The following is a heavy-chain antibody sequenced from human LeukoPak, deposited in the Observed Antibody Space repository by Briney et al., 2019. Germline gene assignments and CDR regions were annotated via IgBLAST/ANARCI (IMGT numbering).Heavy chain of an antibody. D-gene: IGHD5-18*01. CDR1: GGSISSHY. J-gene: IGHJ4*02. Sequence: SETLSLTCTVSGGSISSHYWTWIRQPPGKGLEWIGYIYYSGSTNYNPSLKSRVTISVDTSKNQFSLKLSSVTAADTAVYYCARDSKGGYRSLGYWGQGTLVTVSS. CDR3: ARDSKGGYRSLGY. CDR2: IYYSGST. V-gene: IGHV4-59*11.